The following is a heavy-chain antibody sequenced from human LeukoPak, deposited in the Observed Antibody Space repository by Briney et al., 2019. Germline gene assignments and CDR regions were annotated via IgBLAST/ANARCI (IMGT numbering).Heavy chain of an antibody. D-gene: IGHD1-1*01. CDR2: MYYRGNT. J-gene: IGHJ6*03. CDR3: ARVGTGTTFGGYYYYYMDV. V-gene: IGHV4-39*07. Sequence: SETLSLTCTVSGGSISTITYYWGWIRQPPGKGLEWVGHMYYRGNTFYNPSLKSRVTISVDTSKNQFSLKLSSVTAADTAVYHCARVGTGTTFGGYYYYYMDVWGKGTTVTVSS. CDR1: GGSISTITYY.